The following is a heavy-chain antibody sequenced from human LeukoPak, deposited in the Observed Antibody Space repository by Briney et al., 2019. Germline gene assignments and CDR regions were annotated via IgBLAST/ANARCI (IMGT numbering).Heavy chain of an antibody. Sequence: GGSLRLSCAASGFTFSSYAMHWVRQAPGKGLEWFSLISGDGGSTYYADSVKGRFTISTDNSKNSLYLQMNRLRTEDTALYYCASGSGSSGWFHPFDYWGQGTLVTVSS. CDR2: ISGDGGST. CDR3: ASGSGSSGWFHPFDY. J-gene: IGHJ4*02. V-gene: IGHV3-43*02. CDR1: GFTFSSYA. D-gene: IGHD6-13*01.